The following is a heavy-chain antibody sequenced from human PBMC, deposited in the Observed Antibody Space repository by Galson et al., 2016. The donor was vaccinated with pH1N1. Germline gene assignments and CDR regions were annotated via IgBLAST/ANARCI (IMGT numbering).Heavy chain of an antibody. CDR1: QFTFGDHY. CDR3: ARVAGNQGSGWYYFDC. J-gene: IGHJ4*02. CDR2: IGRDGAPI. Sequence: SLRLSCAASQFTFGDHYMAWVRQAPGKGLEWISYIGRDGAPIYYAAAVRGRFTISRDNAKNSLYLQMNNLRAEDTTVYYGARVAGNQGSGWYYFDCWGQGTLVTVSS. D-gene: IGHD6-19*01. V-gene: IGHV3-11*01.